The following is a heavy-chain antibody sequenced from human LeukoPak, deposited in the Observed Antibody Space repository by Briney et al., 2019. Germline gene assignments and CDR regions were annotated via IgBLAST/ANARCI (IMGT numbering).Heavy chain of an antibody. CDR1: GYTFTDYY. D-gene: IGHD5-12*01. CDR3: ARSDIVATIGSYFDY. CDR2: IHPNSGDT. Sequence: GASVKVSCKASGYTFTDYYIHWVRQAPGQGLEWMGWIHPNSGDTNSAQTFQGRVTMTTDTSTSTAYMELRSLRSDDTAVYYCARSDIVATIGSYFDYWGQGTLVTVSS. V-gene: IGHV1-2*02. J-gene: IGHJ4*02.